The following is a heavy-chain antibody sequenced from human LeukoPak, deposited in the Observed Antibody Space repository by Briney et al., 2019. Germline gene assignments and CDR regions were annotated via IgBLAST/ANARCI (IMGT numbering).Heavy chain of an antibody. CDR3: AKDRSGYYDHFDY. Sequence: PGGSLRLSCAASGFTFSSYGMHWVRQAPGKGLEWGAVIWYDGSNKYYADSVKGRFTISRDNSKNTLYLQMNSLRAEDTAVYYCAKDRSGYYDHFDYWGQGTLVTVSS. CDR2: IWYDGSNK. J-gene: IGHJ4*02. V-gene: IGHV3-33*06. CDR1: GFTFSSYG. D-gene: IGHD3-3*01.